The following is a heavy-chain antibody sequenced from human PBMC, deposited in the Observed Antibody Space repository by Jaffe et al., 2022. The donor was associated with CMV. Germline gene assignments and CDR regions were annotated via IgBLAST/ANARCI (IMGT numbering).Heavy chain of an antibody. J-gene: IGHJ4*02. V-gene: IGHV3-15*05. CDR1: GFTFSNVW. Sequence: EVQLVESGGGLVKPGGSLRLSCAASGFTFSNVWMSWVRQAPGKGLEWVGRIKSKTDGGTTDYAAPVRGRFTISRDDSINTLYLQMNSLKIEDTAVYYCTTARGSVSYGWGQGTLVTVSS. CDR3: TTARGSVSYG. D-gene: IGHD3-10*01. CDR2: IKSKTDGGTT.